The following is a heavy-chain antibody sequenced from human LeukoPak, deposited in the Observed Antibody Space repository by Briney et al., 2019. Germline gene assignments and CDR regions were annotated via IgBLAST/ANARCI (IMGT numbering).Heavy chain of an antibody. V-gene: IGHV3-49*04. CDR1: GFTFSSYE. CDR3: TRTPPDAGWFDP. D-gene: IGHD1-14*01. Sequence: SLRLSCAASGFTFSSYEMNWVRQAPGKGLEWVGIIRSKAYSGAADYAASVKGRFIISRDDSKSIAYLQMNSLKIDDTAVYYCTRTPPDAGWFDPWGQGTLVTVSS. J-gene: IGHJ5*02. CDR2: IRSKAYSGAA.